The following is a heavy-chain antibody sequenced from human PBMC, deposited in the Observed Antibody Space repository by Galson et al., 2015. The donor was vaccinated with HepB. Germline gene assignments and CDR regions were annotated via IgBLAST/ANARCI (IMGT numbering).Heavy chain of an antibody. Sequence: SLRLSCAVSGFTFSNYGMHWVRQAPGKGLEWVAFIRYDGSNKDYAASVKGRFPISRDNSKNTLYLQMNSLRSEDTAVYYCAKDPTVPMIVVVMDYWGQGTLVTVSS. CDR1: GFTFSNYG. J-gene: IGHJ4*02. CDR2: IRYDGSNK. D-gene: IGHD3-22*01. V-gene: IGHV3-30*02. CDR3: AKDPTVPMIVVVMDY.